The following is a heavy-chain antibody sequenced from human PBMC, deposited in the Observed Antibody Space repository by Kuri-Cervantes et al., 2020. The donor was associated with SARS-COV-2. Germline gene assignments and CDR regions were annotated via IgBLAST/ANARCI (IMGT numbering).Heavy chain of an antibody. V-gene: IGHV1-69*13. J-gene: IGHJ4*02. CDR1: GYTFTSYG. D-gene: IGHD3-22*01. CDR3: ARAQGTYYYDSSGYYSRPYYFDY. CDR2: IIPMFGTA. Sequence: SVKVSCKASGYTFTSYGITWVRQAPGQGLEWMGGIIPMFGTAKYAQKFQGRVTITADESTSTAYMELRSLRSEDTAVYYCARAQGTYYYDSSGYYSRPYYFDYWGQGTLVTVSS.